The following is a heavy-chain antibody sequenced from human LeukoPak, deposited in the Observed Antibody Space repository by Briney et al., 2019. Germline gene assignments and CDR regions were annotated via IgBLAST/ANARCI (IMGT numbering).Heavy chain of an antibody. D-gene: IGHD1-26*01. CDR1: GFTYDDYT. J-gene: IGHJ3*02. CDR2: FCWGCGST. Sequence: GGPLRLSCAASGFTYDDYTMHWLRQAPGKGLEWVSLFCWGCGSTYYADSVKGRFTISRDNSKNSLYLQMNSLRTEDTALYYCARHEWGPYGAFDIWGQGTMVTVSS. V-gene: IGHV3-43*01. CDR3: ARHEWGPYGAFDI.